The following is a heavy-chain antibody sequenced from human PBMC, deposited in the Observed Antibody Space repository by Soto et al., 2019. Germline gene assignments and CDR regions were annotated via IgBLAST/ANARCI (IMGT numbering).Heavy chain of an antibody. Sequence: QLQLQESGPGLVKPSETLSLTCTVSGGSISSSSYYWGWIRQPPGKGLEWIGSIYYSGSTYYNPSLKSRVPLYVDTSKNQFSLKLSSVTAADTAVYYCARHPLYCSGGSCLNWFDPWGQGTLVTVS. J-gene: IGHJ5*02. CDR3: ARHPLYCSGGSCLNWFDP. D-gene: IGHD2-15*01. V-gene: IGHV4-39*01. CDR2: IYYSGST. CDR1: GGSISSSSYY.